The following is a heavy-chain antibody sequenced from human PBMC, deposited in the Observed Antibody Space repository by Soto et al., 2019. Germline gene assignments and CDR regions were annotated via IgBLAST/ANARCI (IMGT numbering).Heavy chain of an antibody. J-gene: IGHJ5*02. D-gene: IGHD2-15*01. CDR2: IWYDGSNK. CDR3: ARGGDIVVPINWFDP. V-gene: IGHV3-33*01. CDR1: GFTFSSYG. Sequence: AGGSLRLSCAASGFTFSSYGMHWVRQAPGKGLEWVAVIWYDGSNKYYADSVKGRFTISRDNSKNTLYLQMNSLRAEDTAVYYCARGGDIVVPINWFDPWGQGTLVTVSS.